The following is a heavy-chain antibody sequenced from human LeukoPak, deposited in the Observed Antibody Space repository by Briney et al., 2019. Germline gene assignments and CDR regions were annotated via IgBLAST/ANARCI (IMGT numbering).Heavy chain of an antibody. CDR1: GFTFSSYW. Sequence: GGSLRLSCAASGFTFSSYWMHWVRQVPGKGLVWVSRINSGGSSTSHSDSVKGRFTISRDNAKNTLYLQMNSLRAEDTAVYYCARGGDYPFDYWGQGTLVTVSS. CDR3: ARGGDYPFDY. CDR2: INSGGSST. V-gene: IGHV3-74*01. J-gene: IGHJ4*02. D-gene: IGHD4-17*01.